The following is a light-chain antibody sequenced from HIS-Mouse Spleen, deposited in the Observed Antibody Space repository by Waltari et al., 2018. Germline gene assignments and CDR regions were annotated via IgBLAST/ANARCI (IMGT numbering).Light chain of an antibody. CDR3: YSTDSSGNHSV. CDR2: EDR. CDR1: ALPKKY. J-gene: IGLJ2*01. Sequence: SYELTQPPSVSVSPGQTARITCSGDALPKKYAYWYQQKSGQAPVLVIYEDRNRPSGIPERFSGSSSGTMATLTISGAQVEDEADYYCYSTDSSGNHSVFGGGTKLTVL. V-gene: IGLV3-10*01.